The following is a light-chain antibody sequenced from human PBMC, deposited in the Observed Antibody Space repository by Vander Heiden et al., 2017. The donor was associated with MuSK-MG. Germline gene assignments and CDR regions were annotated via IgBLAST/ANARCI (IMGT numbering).Light chain of an antibody. Sequence: SALTQPRSVSGSPGQSVTISCTGTSSDVGGYNYVSWYQQHPGKAPKLMIYDVSKRPSGVPDRFSGSKSGNTASLTISGLQAEDEADYYCCSYAGSYTFVFGGGTKLTGL. CDR2: DVS. CDR1: SSDVGGYNY. V-gene: IGLV2-11*01. J-gene: IGLJ2*01. CDR3: CSYAGSYTFV.